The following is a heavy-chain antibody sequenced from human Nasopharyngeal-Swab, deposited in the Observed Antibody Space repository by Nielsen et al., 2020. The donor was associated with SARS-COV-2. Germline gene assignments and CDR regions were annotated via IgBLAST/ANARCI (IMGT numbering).Heavy chain of an antibody. D-gene: IGHD6-13*01. CDR1: GFTFSSYG. Sequence: GESLKISCAAPGFTFSSYGMHWVRQAPGKGLEWVAVIWYDGSNKYYADSVKGRFTISRDNSKNTLYLQMNSLRAEDTAVYYCARVGSSWYGINYYYYMDVWGKGTTVTVSS. CDR2: IWYDGSNK. J-gene: IGHJ6*03. V-gene: IGHV3-33*01. CDR3: ARVGSSWYGINYYYYMDV.